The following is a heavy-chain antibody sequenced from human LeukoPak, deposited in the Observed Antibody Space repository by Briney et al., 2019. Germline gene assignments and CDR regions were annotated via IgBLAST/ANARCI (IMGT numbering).Heavy chain of an antibody. CDR2: INPNGGST. CDR3: ARGFRHGRGDY. CDR1: GYTXTSYY. J-gene: IGHJ4*02. V-gene: IGHV1-46*01. Sequence: ASVKVSCKASGYTXTSYYMHWVRQAPGQGLEWMGIINPNGGSTSYAQRFQDRVTITRDTSTSTVYMELNSLRSEDTAVYYCARGFRHGRGDYWGQGSLVTVSS. D-gene: IGHD5-24*01.